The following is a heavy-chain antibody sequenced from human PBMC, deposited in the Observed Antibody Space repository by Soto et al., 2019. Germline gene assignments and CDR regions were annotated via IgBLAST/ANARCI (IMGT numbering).Heavy chain of an antibody. CDR1: GGSISSGGYS. J-gene: IGHJ6*02. D-gene: IGHD5-12*01. CDR3: AKDRGYSTDYYYGVEV. CDR2: IYHSGST. Sequence: SETLSLTCAVSGGSISSGGYSWSWIRQPPGKGLEWIGYIYHSGSTYYNPSLKSRVTISVDRSKNQFSLKLKYVTAADTARYYCAKDRGYSTDYYYGVEVWGRGTTVTVSS. V-gene: IGHV4-30-2*01.